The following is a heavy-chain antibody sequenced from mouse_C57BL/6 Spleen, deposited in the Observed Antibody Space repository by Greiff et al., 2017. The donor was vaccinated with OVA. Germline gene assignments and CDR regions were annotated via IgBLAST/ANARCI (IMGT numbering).Heavy chain of an antibody. V-gene: IGHV5-17*01. CDR1: GFTFSDYG. Sequence: EVKLVESGGGLVKPGGSLTLSCAASGFTFSDYGMHWVRQAPEKGLEWVAYISSGSSTISYADTVKGRCTISRDNAKNTLFLQMTRLRSEDTAMYYCARGLGDYWGQGTTLTVSS. D-gene: IGHD4-1*01. CDR3: ARGLGDY. J-gene: IGHJ2*01. CDR2: ISSGSSTI.